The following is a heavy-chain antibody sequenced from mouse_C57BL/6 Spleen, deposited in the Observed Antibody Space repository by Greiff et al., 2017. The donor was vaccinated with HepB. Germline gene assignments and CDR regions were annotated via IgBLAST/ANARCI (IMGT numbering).Heavy chain of an antibody. CDR3: ARYYYGSTYAMDY. D-gene: IGHD1-1*01. CDR1: GYPLPDYN. V-gene: IGHV1-26*01. J-gene: IGHJ4*01. CDR2: INLNNGGT. Sequence: EVQLQQSGPELVKPGASLKISCKAPGYPLPDYNMNWVKQSHGKSLKWIGDINLNNGGTSYNKKFKGKANLTVDKSSSTAYMELRSLTSEDSAVYYCARYYYGSTYAMDYWGQGTSVTVSS.